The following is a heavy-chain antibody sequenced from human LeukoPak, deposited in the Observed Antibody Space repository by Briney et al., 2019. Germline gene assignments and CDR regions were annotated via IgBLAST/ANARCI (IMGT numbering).Heavy chain of an antibody. CDR1: GFTVSSNY. CDR3: AKSIVVVPAAGDAFDI. V-gene: IGHV3-53*01. Sequence: PGGSLRLSCAASGFTVSSNYMSWVRQAPGKGLEWVSVIYSGGSTYYADSVKGRFTISRDNSKNTLYLQMNSLRAEDTAIYYCAKSIVVVPAAGDAFDIWGQGTMVTVSS. D-gene: IGHD2-2*01. CDR2: IYSGGST. J-gene: IGHJ3*02.